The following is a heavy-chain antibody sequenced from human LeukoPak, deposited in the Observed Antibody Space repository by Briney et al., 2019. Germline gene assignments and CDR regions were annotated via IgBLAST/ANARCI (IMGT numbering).Heavy chain of an antibody. CDR1: CCTFISYD. D-gene: IGHD3-10*01. CDR2: MNSHSGNT. CDR3: ARGNPPYGSGSYFGEIDY. J-gene: IGHJ4*02. Sequence: ASVMEFCKDACCTFISYDCNWVRRAVAGGREWMGWMNSHSGNTGYAQKLQGRITMTRNTSISTAYMELSSLRSEDTAVYYCARGNPPYGSGSYFGEIDYWGQGTLVTVSS. V-gene: IGHV1-8*02.